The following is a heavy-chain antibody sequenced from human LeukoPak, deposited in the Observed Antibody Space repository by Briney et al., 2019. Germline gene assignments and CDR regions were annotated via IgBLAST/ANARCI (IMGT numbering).Heavy chain of an antibody. CDR2: INPNSGGT. CDR1: GYTFTGYY. Sequence: ASVKVSCKASGYTFTGYYMHWVRQAPGQGLEWMGWINPNSGGTNYAQKFQGRVTMTRDTSISTAYMELSRLRSDDTAVYYCARPWPSWYNWFGPWGQGTLVTVSS. J-gene: IGHJ5*02. CDR3: ARPWPSWYNWFGP. V-gene: IGHV1-2*02.